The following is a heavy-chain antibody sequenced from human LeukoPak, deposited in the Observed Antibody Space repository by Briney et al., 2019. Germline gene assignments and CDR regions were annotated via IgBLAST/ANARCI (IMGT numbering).Heavy chain of an antibody. CDR1: GGSISTSSYY. V-gene: IGHV4-39*01. CDR3: ARHKMIRGIGYYYYMDV. J-gene: IGHJ6*03. CDR2: IYYNGTT. Sequence: SETLSLTCTVSGGSISTSSYYWGWLRQPPGKGLQWIGSIYYNGTTYYSPSLKSRVIISVDTSKNQFSLTLSSVTAADTAVYYCARHKMIRGIGYYYYMDVWGKGTTVTISS. D-gene: IGHD3-10*01.